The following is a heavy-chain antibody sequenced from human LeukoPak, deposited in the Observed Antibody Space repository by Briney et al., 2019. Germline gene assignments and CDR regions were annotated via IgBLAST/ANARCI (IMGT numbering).Heavy chain of an antibody. D-gene: IGHD3-10*01. J-gene: IGHJ4*02. CDR1: GFTFSGSA. CDR2: IRSTANGYAT. V-gene: IGHV3-73*01. Sequence: GGSLRLSCAASGFTFSGSALHWVRQASGKGLEGVGRIRSTANGYATAYAASVKGRFTISRDDSKNTAYLQMDSLKTGGTAVYYCTGNYYGSGSYADFDYWGQGTLVTVSS. CDR3: TGNYYGSGSYADFDY.